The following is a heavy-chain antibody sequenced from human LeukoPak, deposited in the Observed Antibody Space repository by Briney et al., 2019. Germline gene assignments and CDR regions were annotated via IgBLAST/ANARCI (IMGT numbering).Heavy chain of an antibody. CDR3: ARDYTSAEWLGFAFDV. J-gene: IGHJ3*01. V-gene: IGHV1-18*01. D-gene: IGHD6-19*01. Sequence: ASVKVSCKASGYTFTRYAISWVRQAPGQGLEWMGWINPFNGNTNDAQRFQGRVIMTTDTSTRTAYMELRSLRSDDTAVYYCARDYTSAEWLGFAFDVWGQGTMISVSS. CDR1: GYTFTRYA. CDR2: INPFNGNT.